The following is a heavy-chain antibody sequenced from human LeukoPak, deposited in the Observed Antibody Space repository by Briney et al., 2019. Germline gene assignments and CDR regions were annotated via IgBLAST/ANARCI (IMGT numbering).Heavy chain of an antibody. J-gene: IGHJ4*02. CDR1: VGSISSYY. Sequence: SETLSLTCTVSVGSISSYYWSWIRQPPVKGLEWIGYIYYSVSTNYNPSLKSRVTISVDTSKNQFSLKLSSVTAADTAVYYCARIPTTVTTRAGYFDYWGQGTLVTVSS. V-gene: IGHV4-59*08. CDR2: IYYSVST. CDR3: ARIPTTVTTRAGYFDY. D-gene: IGHD4-17*01.